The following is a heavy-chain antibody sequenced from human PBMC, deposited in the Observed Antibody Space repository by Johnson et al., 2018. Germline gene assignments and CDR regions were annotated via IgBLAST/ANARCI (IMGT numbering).Heavy chain of an antibody. D-gene: IGHD3-10*01. CDR3: ARREDFGTYYFDF. V-gene: IGHV4-4*02. J-gene: IGHJ4*02. Sequence: QVQLQESGPGLVKPSGTLSLTCAVSGGSIRSTHLWTWVRQPPGKGLEGIGEVFHSGTTTYNPSPRIRLTISVDKSKNQFSLKLTSVTAADTAFYYCARREDFGTYYFDFWGQGTLVTVSS. CDR2: VFHSGTT. CDR1: GGSIRSTHL.